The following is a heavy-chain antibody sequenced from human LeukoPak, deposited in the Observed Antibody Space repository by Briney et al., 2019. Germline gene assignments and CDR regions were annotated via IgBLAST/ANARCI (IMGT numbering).Heavy chain of an antibody. CDR1: GFTFSSYG. CDR3: AKKVGATYYHFDY. V-gene: IGHV3-30*02. CDR2: IRYDGSNK. D-gene: IGHD1-26*01. Sequence: GGSLRLSCAASGFTFSSYGMHWVRQAPGKGLEWVAFIRYDGSNKYYADSVKGRFTISRDNSKNTLYLQMSSLRAEDTAVYYCAKKVGATYYHFDYWGQGTLVTVSS. J-gene: IGHJ4*02.